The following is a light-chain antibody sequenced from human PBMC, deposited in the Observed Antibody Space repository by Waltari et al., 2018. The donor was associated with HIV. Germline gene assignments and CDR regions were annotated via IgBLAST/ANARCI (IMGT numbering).Light chain of an antibody. CDR1: QSLGFRDGNTF. CDR3: LQGTHWPPT. J-gene: IGKJ2*01. CDR2: QVS. V-gene: IGKV2-30*01. Sequence: EVVMTQSPRSLPVTLGQPASISCRYSQSLGFRDGNTFFHWFHQRPGQSPRRLIYQVSNRDSGVPDRFSGSGSGTDFTLKISRVESEDVGIYYCLQGTHWPPTFGQGTNLEIK.